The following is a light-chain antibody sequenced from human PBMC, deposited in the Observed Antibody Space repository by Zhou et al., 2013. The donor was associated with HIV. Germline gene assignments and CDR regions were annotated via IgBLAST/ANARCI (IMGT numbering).Light chain of an antibody. CDR3: QQYYNYWT. CDR2: KAS. J-gene: IGKJ1*01. Sequence: DIQMTQSPSTLSASVGDRVTITCRASQSVVNWLAWYQQKPGKAPNLLIYKASSLESGVPSRFSGSGSGTEFTLTISSLQPDDFATYYCQQYYNYWTFGQGTEGGN. V-gene: IGKV1-5*03. CDR1: QSVVNW.